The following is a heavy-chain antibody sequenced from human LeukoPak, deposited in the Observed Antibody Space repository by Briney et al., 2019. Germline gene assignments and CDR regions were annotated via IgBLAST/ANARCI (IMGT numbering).Heavy chain of an antibody. D-gene: IGHD6-13*01. J-gene: IGHJ4*02. CDR3: ARRRSSSWYGGFDY. V-gene: IGHV4-59*01. CDR1: GGSISSYY. Sequence: SETLSLTCTVSGGSISSYYWSWIRQPPGKGLEYIGYIYYSGSTNYNPSLKSRVTISVDTSKNQFSLKLSSVTAADTAVYYCARRRSSSWYGGFDYWDQGTLVTVSS. CDR2: IYYSGST.